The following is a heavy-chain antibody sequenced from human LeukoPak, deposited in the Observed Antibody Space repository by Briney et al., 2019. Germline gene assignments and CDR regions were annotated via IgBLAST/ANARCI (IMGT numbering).Heavy chain of an antibody. CDR1: GFTFGDYA. CDR2: ISSSSSTI. CDR3: ARVSRGPHPYYYDSSGYMDY. D-gene: IGHD3-22*01. J-gene: IGHJ4*02. Sequence: PGGSLRLSCTASGFTFGDYAMNWVRQAPGKGLEWVSYISSSSSTIYYADSVKGRFTISRDNAKNSLYLQMNSLRAEDTAVYYCARVSRGPHPYYYDSSGYMDYWGQGTLVTVSS. V-gene: IGHV3-48*04.